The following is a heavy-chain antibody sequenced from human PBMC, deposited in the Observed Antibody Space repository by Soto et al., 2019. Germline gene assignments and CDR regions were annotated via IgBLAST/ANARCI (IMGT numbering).Heavy chain of an antibody. CDR1: GYSFSTYW. D-gene: IGHD2-2*02. V-gene: IGHV5-51*01. CDR3: ASRGYCSGTTCYKWFDP. CDR2: IYPGDSDT. Sequence: GESLKISCKGSGYSFSTYWIAWVRQMPGKGLEWMGIIYPGDSDTRYSPSFQGQVTVSADKSISTAYLQWSSLKASDTAMYYCASRGYCSGTTCYKWFDPWGQGTLVTVSS. J-gene: IGHJ5*02.